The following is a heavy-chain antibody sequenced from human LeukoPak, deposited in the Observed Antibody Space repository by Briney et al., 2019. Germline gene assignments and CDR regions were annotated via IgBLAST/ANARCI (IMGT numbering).Heavy chain of an antibody. CDR3: ARGRRGYSYGDWFDP. Sequence: GGSLRLSCTASGFTFSSYNFNWVRQAPGKGLEWVSSISTSHTYIYYADSLQGRFTISRDNAKNSLYLQMNSLTAEDTAVYYCARGRRGYSYGDWFDPWGQGTLVTVSS. J-gene: IGHJ5*02. D-gene: IGHD5-18*01. CDR1: GFTFSSYN. CDR2: ISTSHTYI. V-gene: IGHV3-21*01.